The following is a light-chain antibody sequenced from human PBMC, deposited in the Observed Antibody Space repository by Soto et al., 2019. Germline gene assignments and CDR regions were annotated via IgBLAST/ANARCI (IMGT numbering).Light chain of an antibody. CDR3: SSYAGSNNYV. V-gene: IGLV2-14*01. CDR2: GVR. Sequence: QSALTQPTSVSGSPGQSITISCTGNSNDIGSYDYVSWYQQHPGKAPRLLIHGVRNRPSGISSRFSASKSGNTASLTVSGLQAEDEADYYCSSYAGSNNYVFGTGTKVTVL. J-gene: IGLJ1*01. CDR1: SNDIGSYDY.